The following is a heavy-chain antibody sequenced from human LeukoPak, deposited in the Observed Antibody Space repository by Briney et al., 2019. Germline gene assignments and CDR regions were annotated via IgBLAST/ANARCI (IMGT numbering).Heavy chain of an antibody. CDR2: ISGSGGST. D-gene: IGHD6-19*01. CDR1: GFTFSHYA. CDR3: AKGWSPAGAYYYMDV. J-gene: IGHJ6*03. Sequence: PGGSLRLSCAASGFTFSHYAMSWVRQPPGKGLEWVSAISGSGGSTYYADSVKGRFTISRDNSKNTLYLQMNSLRAEDTAVYYCAKGWSPAGAYYYMDVWGKGTTVTVSS. V-gene: IGHV3-23*01.